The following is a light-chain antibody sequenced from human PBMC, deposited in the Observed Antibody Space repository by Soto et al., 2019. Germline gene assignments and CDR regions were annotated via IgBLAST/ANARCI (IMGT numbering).Light chain of an antibody. J-gene: IGLJ1*01. CDR3: FSYAGDSVYV. Sequence: QSALTQPASVSGSPRQSITISCTGTNSDVVSYNLVSWFQQHPGKAPKLVIYEVTRRPSGVSDRFSGSKSGNTASLTISGLQAEDEADYYCFSYAGDSVYVFGTGTKVTVL. CDR2: EVT. CDR1: NSDVVSYNL. V-gene: IGLV2-23*02.